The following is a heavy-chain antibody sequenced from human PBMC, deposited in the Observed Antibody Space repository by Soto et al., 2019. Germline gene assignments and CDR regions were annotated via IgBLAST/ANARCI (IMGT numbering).Heavy chain of an antibody. Sequence: WASVKVSCKASGYTFTGYAIHWVRQAPGQRLEWMGWINGGNGDTKYSQKFQGRVTITRDTSASTAYMELTSLGSEDTALYHCARGYCSSTSCQYYFDYWGQGTPVTVSS. D-gene: IGHD2-2*01. V-gene: IGHV1-3*01. CDR3: ARGYCSSTSCQYYFDY. CDR1: GYTFTGYA. J-gene: IGHJ4*02. CDR2: INGGNGDT.